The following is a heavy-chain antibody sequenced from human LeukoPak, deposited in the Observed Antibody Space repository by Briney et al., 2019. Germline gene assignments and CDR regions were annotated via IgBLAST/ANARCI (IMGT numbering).Heavy chain of an antibody. Sequence: GGSLRLSCAASGFSVSNCYMSWVRQPPGKGLEWVSVMYTGGGRYYGDSVKGRFTISRDNSKNTVFLQMNSLRVEDTALYYCTRGQSYCGADCYSDWGQGTLVTVSS. D-gene: IGHD2-21*02. J-gene: IGHJ4*02. CDR1: GFSVSNCY. V-gene: IGHV3-66*01. CDR2: MYTGGGR. CDR3: TRGQSYCGADCYSD.